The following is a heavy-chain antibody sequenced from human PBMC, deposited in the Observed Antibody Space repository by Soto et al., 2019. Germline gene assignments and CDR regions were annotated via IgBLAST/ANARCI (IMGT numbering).Heavy chain of an antibody. D-gene: IGHD1-26*01. V-gene: IGHV3-33*01. CDR2: IWYDGSNK. CDR1: GFTFSSYG. J-gene: IGHJ3*02. Sequence: GGSLRLSCAASGFTFSSYGIHWVRQAPGKGLEWVAVIWYDGSNKYYADSVKGRFTISRDNSKNTLYLQMNSLRAEDTAVYYYARENHAYSGSYLGAFDIWGQGTMVTVSS. CDR3: ARENHAYSGSYLGAFDI.